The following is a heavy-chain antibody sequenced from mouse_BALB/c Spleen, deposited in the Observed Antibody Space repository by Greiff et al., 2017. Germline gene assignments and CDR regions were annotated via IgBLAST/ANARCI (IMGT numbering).Heavy chain of an antibody. V-gene: IGHV1-5*01. D-gene: IGHD2-4*01. CDR2: IYPGNSDT. J-gene: IGHJ4*01. Sequence: VQLQQSGTVLARPGASVKMSCKASGYTFTSYWMHWVKQRPGQGLEWIGAIYPGNSDTSYNQKFKGKAKLTAVTSTSTAYMELSSLTNEDSAVYYCTSWGITTDYYAMDYWGQGTSVTVSS. CDR3: TSWGITTDYYAMDY. CDR1: GYTFTSYW.